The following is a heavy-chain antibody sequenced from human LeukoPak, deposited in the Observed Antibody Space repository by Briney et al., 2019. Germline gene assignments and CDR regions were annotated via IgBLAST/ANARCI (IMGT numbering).Heavy chain of an antibody. CDR1: GGTFSSYA. CDR3: AVNYVWGSYRYSYFDY. V-gene: IGHV1-69*05. J-gene: IGHJ4*02. Sequence: GASVKVSCKASGGTFSSYAISWVRQAPGQGLEWMGRIIPIFGTANYAQKFQGRVTITTDESTSTAYMELNSLRSEDTAVYYCAVNYVWGSYRYSYFDYWGQGTLVTVSS. D-gene: IGHD3-16*02. CDR2: IIPIFGTA.